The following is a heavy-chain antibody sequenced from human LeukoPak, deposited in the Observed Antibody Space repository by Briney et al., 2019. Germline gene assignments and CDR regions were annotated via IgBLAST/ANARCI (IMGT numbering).Heavy chain of an antibody. V-gene: IGHV4-34*01. J-gene: IGHJ3*02. CDR3: ARQPLLYCSGGSCYLGAFDI. CDR2: INHSGST. D-gene: IGHD2-15*01. Sequence: SETLSLTCAVYGGSFSGYYWSWIRQPPGKGLEWIGEINHSGSTNYNPSLKSRVTISVDTSKNQFSLKLSSVTAADTAVYYCARQPLLYCSGGSCYLGAFDIWGQGTMVTVSS. CDR1: GGSFSGYY.